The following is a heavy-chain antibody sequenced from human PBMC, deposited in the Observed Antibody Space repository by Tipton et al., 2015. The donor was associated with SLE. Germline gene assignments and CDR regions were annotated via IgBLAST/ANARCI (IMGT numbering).Heavy chain of an antibody. CDR2: ISAYNGNT. CDR3: ARGGVVVVVAATRYFDY. Sequence: QSGAEVKKPGASLKVSCKASGYTFTSYGISWVRQAPGQGLEWMGWISAYNGNTNYAQKLQGRVTMTTDTSTSTAYMELRSLRSDDTAVYYCARGGVVVVVAATRYFDYWGQGTLVTVSS. D-gene: IGHD2-15*01. CDR1: GYTFTSYG. V-gene: IGHV1-18*01. J-gene: IGHJ4*02.